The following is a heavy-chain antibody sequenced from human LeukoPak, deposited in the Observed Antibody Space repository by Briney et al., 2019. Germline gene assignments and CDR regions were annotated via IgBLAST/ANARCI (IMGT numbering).Heavy chain of an antibody. Sequence: GSSVKVSCKASGGTFSSYAISWVRQAPGQGLEWMGGIIPIFGTANYAQQFQRRVTISADECTRTAYMELSSLRSEDTGVYYCAIDESIAAAGFDYWGQGTLVTVSS. CDR3: AIDESIAAAGFDY. D-gene: IGHD6-13*01. J-gene: IGHJ4*02. CDR2: IIPIFGTA. CDR1: GGTFSSYA. V-gene: IGHV1-69*01.